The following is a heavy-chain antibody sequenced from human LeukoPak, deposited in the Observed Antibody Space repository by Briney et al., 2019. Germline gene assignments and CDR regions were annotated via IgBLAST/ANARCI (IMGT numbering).Heavy chain of an antibody. CDR1: GYTFTGYY. J-gene: IGHJ5*02. V-gene: IGHV1-2*06. CDR2: INPNSGGT. Sequence: ASVKVSCKASGYTFTGYYMHWVRQAPGQGLEWMGRINPNSGGTNYAQKLQGRVTMTTDTSTSTAYMELRSLRSDDTAVYYCARDYRGEYWFDPWGQGTLVTVSS. CDR3: ARDYRGEYWFDP. D-gene: IGHD3-16*01.